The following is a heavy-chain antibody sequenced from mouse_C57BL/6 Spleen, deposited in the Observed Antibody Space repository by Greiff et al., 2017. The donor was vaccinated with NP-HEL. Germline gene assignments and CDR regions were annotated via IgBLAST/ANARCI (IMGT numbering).Heavy chain of an antibody. D-gene: IGHD1-1*01. CDR3: AKRDYGSSYVGY. Sequence: VQLQQPGAELVKPGASVKLSCKASGYTFTSYWMQWVKQRPGQGLEWIGEIDPSDSYTNYNQKFKGKATLTVDTSSSTAYMQLSSLTSEDSAVYYCAKRDYGSSYVGYWGQGTTLTVSS. V-gene: IGHV1-50*01. CDR1: GYTFTSYW. CDR2: IDPSDSYT. J-gene: IGHJ2*01.